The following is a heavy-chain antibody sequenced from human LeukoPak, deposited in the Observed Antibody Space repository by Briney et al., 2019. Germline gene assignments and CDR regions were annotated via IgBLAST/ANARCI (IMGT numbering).Heavy chain of an antibody. D-gene: IGHD1-7*01. CDR3: AISTGTTDY. V-gene: IGHV1-2*02. J-gene: IGHJ4*02. Sequence: GASVKVSCKASGYTFTGYYMHWVRQAPGQGLEWMGWINPNSGGTNYAQKFQGRVTMTTDTSTSTAYMELRSLRSDDTAVYYCAISTGTTDYWGQGTLVTVSS. CDR2: INPNSGGT. CDR1: GYTFTGYY.